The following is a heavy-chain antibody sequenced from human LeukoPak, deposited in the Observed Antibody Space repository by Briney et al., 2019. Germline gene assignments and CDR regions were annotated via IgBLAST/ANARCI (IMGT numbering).Heavy chain of an antibody. CDR3: ANFVDTSMGGNDY. Sequence: PGGSLRLSCAASGFTFSSYAMSWVRQAPGKGLEWVSAISSSSDHIYYADSVQGRFTISRDNSKNTLYLQMNSLRAEDTALYYCANFVDTSMGGNDYWGQGTLVTVSS. CDR1: GFTFSSYA. D-gene: IGHD5-18*01. J-gene: IGHJ4*02. V-gene: IGHV3-23*01. CDR2: ISSSSDHI.